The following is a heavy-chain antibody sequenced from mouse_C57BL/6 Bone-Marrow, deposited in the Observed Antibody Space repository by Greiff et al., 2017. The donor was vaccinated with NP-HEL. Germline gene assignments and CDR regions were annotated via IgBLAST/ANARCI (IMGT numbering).Heavy chain of an antibody. CDR3: GGYHGYY. Sequence: QVQLQQPGAELVRPGTSVKLSCKASGYTFTSYWLHWVKQRPGQGLEWIGVIDPSDSYTNYNQKFKGKATLTVDTSSSTAYMQLSSLTSEDSAVYYCGGYHGYYWGQGTTLTVSS. V-gene: IGHV1-59*01. CDR2: IDPSDSYT. J-gene: IGHJ2*01. D-gene: IGHD2-2*01. CDR1: GYTFTSYW.